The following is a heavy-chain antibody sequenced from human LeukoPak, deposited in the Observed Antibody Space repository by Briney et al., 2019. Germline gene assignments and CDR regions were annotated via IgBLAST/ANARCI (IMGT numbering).Heavy chain of an antibody. CDR3: AREASAENSGWFFDY. J-gene: IGHJ4*02. V-gene: IGHV3-11*04. D-gene: IGHD2/OR15-2a*01. CDR1: GFTFSDYY. CDR2: ISSSGSTI. Sequence: GGSLRLSCAASGFTFSDYYMSWIRQAPGKGLEWVSYISSSGSTIYYADSVKGRFTISRDNSKNTLFLQMGSLRVEDMAVYYCAREASAENSGWFFDYWGQGTLVAVSS.